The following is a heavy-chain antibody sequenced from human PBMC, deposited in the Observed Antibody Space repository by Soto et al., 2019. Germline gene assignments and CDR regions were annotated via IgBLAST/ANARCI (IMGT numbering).Heavy chain of an antibody. CDR3: ARDKGALYCSGGSCYAYYFDY. Sequence: GASVKVSCKASGGTFSSYTISWVRQAPGQGLEWMGRIIPILGIANYAQKFQGRVTITADKSTSTAYMELSSLRSEDTAVYYCARDKGALYCSGGSCYAYYFDYWGQGTLVTVSS. D-gene: IGHD2-15*01. CDR2: IIPILGIA. CDR1: GGTFSSYT. J-gene: IGHJ4*02. V-gene: IGHV1-69*04.